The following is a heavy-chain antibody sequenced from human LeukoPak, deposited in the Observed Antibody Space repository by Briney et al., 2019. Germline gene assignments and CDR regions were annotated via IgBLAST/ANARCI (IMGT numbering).Heavy chain of an antibody. J-gene: IGHJ3*02. CDR3: AKDREDCSSTSCYANDAFDI. D-gene: IGHD2-2*01. V-gene: IGHV3-23*01. CDR1: GFTFSSYA. Sequence: VGSLRLSCAASGFTFSSYAMSWVRHAPGKGLEWVSAISGSGGSTYYADSVKGRFTISRDNSKNTLYLQMNSLRAEDTAVYYCAKDREDCSSTSCYANDAFDIWGQGTMVTVSS. CDR2: ISGSGGST.